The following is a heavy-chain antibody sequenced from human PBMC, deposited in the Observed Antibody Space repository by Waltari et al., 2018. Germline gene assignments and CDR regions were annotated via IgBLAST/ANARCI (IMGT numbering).Heavy chain of an antibody. CDR2: INHSGST. CDR1: GGSFSGYY. CDR3: AITSDCSSTSCVDAFDI. J-gene: IGHJ3*02. V-gene: IGHV4-34*01. Sequence: QVQLQQWGAGLLKPSETLSLTCAVYGGSFSGYYWSWIRQPRGKGLEWIGEINHSGSTNYNPSLKSRVTISVDTSKNQFSLKLSSVTAADTAVYYCAITSDCSSTSCVDAFDIWGQGTMVTVSS. D-gene: IGHD2-2*01.